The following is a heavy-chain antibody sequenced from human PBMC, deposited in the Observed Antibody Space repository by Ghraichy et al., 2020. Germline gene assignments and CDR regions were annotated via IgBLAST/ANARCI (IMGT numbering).Heavy chain of an antibody. V-gene: IGHV3-23*01. CDR1: GFTFSSYA. Sequence: GGSLRLSCAASGFTFSSYAMSWVRQAPGKGLEWVSAISGSGGSTYYADSVKGRFTISRDNSKNTLYLQMKSLRAEDRAVYYCAKDVGSSSGAFDIWGQGTMVTVSS. D-gene: IGHD5-18*01. J-gene: IGHJ3*02. CDR3: AKDVGSSSGAFDI. CDR2: ISGSGGST.